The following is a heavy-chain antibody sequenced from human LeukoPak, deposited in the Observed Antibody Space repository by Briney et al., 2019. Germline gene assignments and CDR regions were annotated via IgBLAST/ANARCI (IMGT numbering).Heavy chain of an antibody. CDR1: GGSISSYY. CDR2: IYISGST. J-gene: IGHJ6*03. CDR3: ARVRRSGVAGTKAYYYYMDV. V-gene: IGHV4-4*07. D-gene: IGHD6-19*01. Sequence: PSETLSLTCTVSGGSISSYYWSWIRQPAGKGLEWIGRIYISGSTNYNPSLKSRVTMSVDTSKNQFSLKLSSVTAADTAVYYCARVRRSGVAGTKAYYYYMDVWGKGTTVTVSS.